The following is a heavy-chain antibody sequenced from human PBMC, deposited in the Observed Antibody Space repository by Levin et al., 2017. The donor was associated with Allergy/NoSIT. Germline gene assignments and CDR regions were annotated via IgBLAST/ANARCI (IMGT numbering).Heavy chain of an antibody. CDR2: ISSSSSTI. CDR1: GFTFSSYS. J-gene: IGHJ5*02. D-gene: IGHD3-10*01. Sequence: GESLKISCAASGFTFSSYSMNWVRQAPGKGLEWVSYISSSSSTIYYADSVKGRFTISRDNAKNSLYLQMNSLRAEDTAVYYCARVTITMVRGVPYNWFDPWGQGTLVTVSS. V-gene: IGHV3-48*04. CDR3: ARVTITMVRGVPYNWFDP.